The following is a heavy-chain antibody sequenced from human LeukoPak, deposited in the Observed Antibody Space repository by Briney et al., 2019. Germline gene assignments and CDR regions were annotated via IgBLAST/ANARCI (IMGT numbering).Heavy chain of an antibody. CDR2: ISGSGGST. CDR3: AKDGSGSSYYYYYMDV. D-gene: IGHD3-10*01. Sequence: PGGSLRLSCAASGFTFSSYAMSWVRQAPGKGLEWVSAISGSGGSTYYADSVKGRFTISRDNSKNTLCLQMNSLRAEDTAVYYCAKDGSGSSYYYYYMDVWGKGTTVTVSS. J-gene: IGHJ6*03. CDR1: GFTFSSYA. V-gene: IGHV3-23*01.